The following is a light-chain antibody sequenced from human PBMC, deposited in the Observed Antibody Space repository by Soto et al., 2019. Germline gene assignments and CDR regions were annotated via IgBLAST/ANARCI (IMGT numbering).Light chain of an antibody. Sequence: QSALTQPASVSGSPGQSIIISCTGTSSDVGGYNYVSWYQQHPGKAPKLMIYDVTNRPSGVSNRFSGSKSGNTASLTISGLQAEDEADYFCSSYADSSPVLFGGGTKLTVL. CDR2: DVT. CDR1: SSDVGGYNY. V-gene: IGLV2-14*03. J-gene: IGLJ2*01. CDR3: SSYADSSPVL.